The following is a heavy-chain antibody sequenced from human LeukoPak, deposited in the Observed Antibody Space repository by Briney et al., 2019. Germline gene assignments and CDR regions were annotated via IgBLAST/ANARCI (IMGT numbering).Heavy chain of an antibody. V-gene: IGHV1-2*02. J-gene: IGHJ5*01. CDR1: GNSLIDYY. CDR2: INPDSGGT. CDR3: AKDGDGYNAWFDS. Sequence: GASVKVSCKASGNSLIDYYIYWVRQAPEQGLEWMGWINPDSGGTEYAHKFQGRVTLTRDTSIDTVYMELRNLRSDDTAVYFCAKDGDGYNAWFDSWGQGTQVIVSS. D-gene: IGHD5-24*01.